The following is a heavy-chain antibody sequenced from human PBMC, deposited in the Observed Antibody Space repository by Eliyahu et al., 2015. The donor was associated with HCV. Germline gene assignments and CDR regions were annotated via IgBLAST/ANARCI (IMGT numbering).Heavy chain of an antibody. Sequence: QVQLVESGGGVVQPGRSLRLSXAASGFTXXSYGMHWVRQAPGKGLEWVAVISYDGSNKYYADSVKGRFTISRDNSKNTLYLQMNSLRAEDTAVYYCAKDLDIVRYYYYGMDVWGQGTTVTVSS. CDR3: AKDLDIVRYYYYGMDV. CDR1: GFTXXSYG. CDR2: ISYDGSNK. V-gene: IGHV3-30*18. D-gene: IGHD2-2*03. J-gene: IGHJ6*02.